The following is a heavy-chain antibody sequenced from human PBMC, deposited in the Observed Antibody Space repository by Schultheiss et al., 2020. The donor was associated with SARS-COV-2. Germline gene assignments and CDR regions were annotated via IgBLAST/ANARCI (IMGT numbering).Heavy chain of an antibody. D-gene: IGHD1-26*01. CDR2: IDPSDSYT. V-gene: IGHV5-10-1*01. CDR3: ARHPPIVGATRDWFDP. Sequence: GGSLRLSCKGSGYSFTSYWISWVRQMPGKGLEWMGRIDPSDSYTNYSPSFQGHVTISADKSISTAYLQWSSLKASDTAMYYCARHPPIVGATRDWFDPWGQGTLVTVSS. CDR1: GYSFTSYW. J-gene: IGHJ5*02.